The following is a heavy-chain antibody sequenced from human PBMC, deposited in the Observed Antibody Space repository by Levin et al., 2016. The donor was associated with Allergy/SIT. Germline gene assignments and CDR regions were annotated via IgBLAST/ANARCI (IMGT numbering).Heavy chain of an antibody. J-gene: IGHJ4*02. CDR2: ISNEGSYK. CDR3: VKAREKMFDH. V-gene: IGHV3-30*18. CDR1: GFTFSRYG. Sequence: GESLKISCAASGFTFSRYGIHWVRQAPGKGLEWVAVISNEGSYKDYADSVKGRFTISRDNSKNTVSLQMNSLSAEDTAVYYCVKAREKMFDHWGQGTLVTVSS.